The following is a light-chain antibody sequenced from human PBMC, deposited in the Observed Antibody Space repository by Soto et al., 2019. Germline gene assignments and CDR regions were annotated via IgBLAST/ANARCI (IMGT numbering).Light chain of an antibody. CDR1: KHDIGVYDF. J-gene: IGLJ1*01. Sequence: QSALTQPASASGSPGQSVTISCTGTKHDIGVYDFVSWYQHHPGKAPRLIIYEVVQRPSGVPDRFSGSKSGNTASLTVSGLQAADEADYFCKSYAGSNTYVFGSGTKV. V-gene: IGLV2-8*01. CDR2: EVV. CDR3: KSYAGSNTYV.